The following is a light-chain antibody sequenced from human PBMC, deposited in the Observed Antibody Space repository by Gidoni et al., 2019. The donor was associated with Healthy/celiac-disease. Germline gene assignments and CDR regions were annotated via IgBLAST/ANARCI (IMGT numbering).Light chain of an antibody. J-gene: IGLJ2*01. CDR1: SSNIGSTY. CDR3: AAWDDSLSGVV. Sequence: QSVLTQPPSASGTPGQRVTISCSGRSSNIGSTYVYWYQQLPGTAPKLLIYRNNQRPSGVPDRCSGSKSGTSASLAISGLRSEDEADYYCAAWDDSLSGVVFGGGTKLTVL. V-gene: IGLV1-47*01. CDR2: RNN.